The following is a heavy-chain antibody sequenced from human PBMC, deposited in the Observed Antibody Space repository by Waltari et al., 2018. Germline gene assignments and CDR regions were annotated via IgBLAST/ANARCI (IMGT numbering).Heavy chain of an antibody. CDR3: ARDAVDYDFWSGYYTRPEAFDI. CDR1: GYSISSGYY. CDR2: IYHSGST. Sequence: QVQLQESGPGLVTPSETRSLTCTASGYSISSGYYWGWVRHHPGNGRDWIGSIYHSGSTYYNPSLKSXVXXXXXXXXNQFSLKLSSVTAADTAVYYCARDAVDYDFWSGYYTRPEAFDIWGQGTMVTVSS. J-gene: IGHJ3*02. D-gene: IGHD3-3*01. V-gene: IGHV4-38-2*02.